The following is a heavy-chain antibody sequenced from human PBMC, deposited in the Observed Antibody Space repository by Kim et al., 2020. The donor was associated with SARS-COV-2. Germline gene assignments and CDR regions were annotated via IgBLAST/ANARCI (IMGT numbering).Heavy chain of an antibody. CDR3: ARGRGYYYDSSGLFDY. D-gene: IGHD3-22*01. J-gene: IGHJ4*02. CDR1: GGSFSGYY. CDR2: INHSGST. V-gene: IGHV4-34*01. Sequence: SETLSLTCAVYGGSFSGYYWSWIRQPPGKGLEWIGEINHSGSTNYNPSLKSRVTISVDTSKNQFSLKLSSVTAAYTAVYYCARGRGYYYDSSGLFDYWGQGTLVTVSS.